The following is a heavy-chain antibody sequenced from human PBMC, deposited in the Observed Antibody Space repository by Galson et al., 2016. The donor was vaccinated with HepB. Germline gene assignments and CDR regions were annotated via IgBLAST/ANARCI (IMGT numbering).Heavy chain of an antibody. D-gene: IGHD2-2*01. CDR2: MSYDGNIK. CDR1: GFTFSAYA. V-gene: IGHV3-30-3*01. Sequence: SLRLSCAASGFTFSAYAMHWVRQAPGKGLEWLAVMSYDGNIKQYADSVKGRFTISRHNSKKTMYLQMNSLRGDDTAVYYCARDARPTASWHYFDYCGQGTLVTFSS. J-gene: IGHJ4*02. CDR3: ARDARPTASWHYFDY.